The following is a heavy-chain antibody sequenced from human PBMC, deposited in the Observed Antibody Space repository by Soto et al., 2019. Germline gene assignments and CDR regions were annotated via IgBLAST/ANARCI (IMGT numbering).Heavy chain of an antibody. V-gene: IGHV3-33*01. CDR1: GFSFSYYG. D-gene: IGHD3-22*01. CDR2: IWYDGSNR. J-gene: IGHJ3*02. Sequence: QVQLVESGGGVAQPGRSLRLSCAASGFSFSYYGMHWVRQAPGKGLEWVAVIWYDGSNRHYADSVKGRFTISRDNSKNTLYLQMSSLRAEDTAVYYCARDRYQDSIAYYGIANDAFDIWGQGTMVTVSS. CDR3: ARDRYQDSIAYYGIANDAFDI.